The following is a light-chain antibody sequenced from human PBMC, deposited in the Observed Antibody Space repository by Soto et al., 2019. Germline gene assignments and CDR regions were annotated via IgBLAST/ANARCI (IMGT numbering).Light chain of an antibody. V-gene: IGLV2-14*03. Sequence: HSALTQPASVSGSPGQSITISCIGTSSDVGAFNYVSWYQHHPGKAPKLIIYDVTDRPSGVSTRFSASKSGNTASLTISGLQAEDEADYYCSSYTTRNTEVFGTGTKLTVL. CDR1: SSDVGAFNY. J-gene: IGLJ1*01. CDR2: DVT. CDR3: SSYTTRNTEV.